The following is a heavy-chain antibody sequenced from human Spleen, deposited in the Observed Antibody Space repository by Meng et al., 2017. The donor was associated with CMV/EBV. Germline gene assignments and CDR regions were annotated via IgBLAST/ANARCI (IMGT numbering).Heavy chain of an antibody. CDR1: GFTFSSYE. J-gene: IGHJ5*02. D-gene: IGHD4-17*01. CDR3: ATDYGDYVGWFDL. CDR2: ISSGGSII. V-gene: IGHV3-48*03. Sequence: GESLKIACAASGFTFSSYEMHWVRRAPGKGLEWLSYISSGGSIIYYADSVEGRFTISRDNAKNFLYLQMSNLRAEDTALYYCATDYGDYVGWFDLWGQGNLVTVSS.